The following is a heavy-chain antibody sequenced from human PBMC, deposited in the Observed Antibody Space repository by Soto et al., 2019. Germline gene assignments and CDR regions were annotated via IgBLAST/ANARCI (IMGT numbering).Heavy chain of an antibody. CDR2: IKNRGNNYIT. CDR1: GFTFSDHY. V-gene: IGHV3-72*01. D-gene: IGHD2-8*01. J-gene: IGHJ4*02. CDR3: ARDSRNGHSFDY. Sequence: EVQLVESGGGLVQPGGSLRVSCAASGFTFSDHYMDWVRQAPGKGLEWVGRIKNRGNNYITEYAASVTGRITISRDDSKNSVYLQINSLKTEDTAVYYCARDSRNGHSFDYWGQGTLVTVSS.